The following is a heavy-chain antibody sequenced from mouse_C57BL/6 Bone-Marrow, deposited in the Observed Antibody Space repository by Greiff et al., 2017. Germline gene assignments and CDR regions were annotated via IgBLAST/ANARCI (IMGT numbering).Heavy chain of an antibody. CDR2: IDPSDSYT. Sequence: VQLQQPGAELVRPGTSVKLSCKASGYTFTSYWMHWVKQRPGQGLEWIGVIDPSDSYTNYNQKFKGKATLTVDTSSSTAYMQLSSLTSEDSAVYYCARPYGSSYGFAYWGQGTLVTVSA. D-gene: IGHD1-1*01. CDR1: GYTFTSYW. V-gene: IGHV1-59*01. CDR3: ARPYGSSYGFAY. J-gene: IGHJ3*01.